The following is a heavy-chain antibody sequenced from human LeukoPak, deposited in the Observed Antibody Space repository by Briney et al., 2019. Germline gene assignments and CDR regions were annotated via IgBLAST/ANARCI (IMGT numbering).Heavy chain of an antibody. CDR2: INPSGGST. D-gene: IGHD2-2*02. V-gene: IGHV1-46*01. J-gene: IGHJ6*02. Sequence: ASVKVSCKASGYTFTSYYMHWVRQAPGQGLEWMGIINPSGGSTSYAQKFQGRVTITADESTSTAYMELSSLRSEDTAVYYCATRTYCSGTSCYSYYYYGMDVWGQGTTVTVSS. CDR1: GYTFTSYY. CDR3: ATRTYCSGTSCYSYYYYGMDV.